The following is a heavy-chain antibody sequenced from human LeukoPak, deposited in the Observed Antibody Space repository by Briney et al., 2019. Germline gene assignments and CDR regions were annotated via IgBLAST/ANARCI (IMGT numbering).Heavy chain of an antibody. D-gene: IGHD1-26*01. Sequence: PSETLSLTCAVYGGSFSGYYWSWIRQPPGKGLEWIGEINHSGSTNYNPSLESRVTISVDTSKNQFSLKLSSVTAADTAVYYCARTGVGAIDYWGQGTLVTVSS. J-gene: IGHJ4*02. CDR3: ARTGVGAIDY. V-gene: IGHV4-34*01. CDR2: INHSGST. CDR1: GGSFSGYY.